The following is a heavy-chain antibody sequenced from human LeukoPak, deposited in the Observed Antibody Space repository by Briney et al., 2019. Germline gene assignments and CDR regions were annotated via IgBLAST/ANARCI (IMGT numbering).Heavy chain of an antibody. Sequence: SETRSSTSTVSGGSISSSSYHWGWIRQPPGKGLEWIGSIYYGGNTYYNPSLKSRVTISVDTSTNQFSLKLSSVTAADTAVYYCARHRSGGYYYGVLDYWGQGTLVTVSS. CDR1: GGSISSSSYH. D-gene: IGHD5-18*01. CDR2: IYYGGNT. CDR3: ARHRSGGYYYGVLDY. J-gene: IGHJ4*02. V-gene: IGHV4-39*01.